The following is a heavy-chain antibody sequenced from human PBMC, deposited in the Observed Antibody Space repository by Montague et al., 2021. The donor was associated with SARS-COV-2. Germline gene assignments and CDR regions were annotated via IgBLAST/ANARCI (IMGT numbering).Heavy chain of an antibody. J-gene: IGHJ2*01. CDR3: AGQDIQLRFDL. V-gene: IGHV4-39*01. Sequence: SETLSLTCTVSSGSISNDIYYWGWIRQPPGKGPEWIGGSRYGGTSYYNPSLKSRVTISIDTSKNQCSLKMTAVTAADTAVYFCAGQDIQLRFDLWGRGTLVTVSS. CDR2: SRYGGTS. D-gene: IGHD1-1*01. CDR1: SGSISNDIYY.